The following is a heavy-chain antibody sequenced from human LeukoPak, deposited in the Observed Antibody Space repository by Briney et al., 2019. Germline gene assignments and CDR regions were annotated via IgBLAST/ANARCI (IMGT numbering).Heavy chain of an antibody. J-gene: IGHJ4*02. CDR3: ARSTLYPTIEIDY. CDR2: IYYSGST. D-gene: IGHD2/OR15-2a*01. CDR1: GGSISSAGYS. Sequence: PSETLSLTCTVSGGSISSAGYSWSWIRQHPGKGLEWIGYIYYSGSTYYNPSLKSRVTISVDTSKNQFSLKLSSVTAADTAVYYCARSTLYPTIEIDYWGQGTLVTVSS. V-gene: IGHV4-31*03.